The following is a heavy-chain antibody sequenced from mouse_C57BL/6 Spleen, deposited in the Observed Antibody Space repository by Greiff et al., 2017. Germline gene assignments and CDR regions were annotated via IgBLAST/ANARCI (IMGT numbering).Heavy chain of an antibody. Sequence: EVQLQQSGPELVKPGASVKISCKASGYTFTDYYMNWVKQSHGKSLEWIGDINPNNGGTSYNQKFKGKATLTGDKSSSTAYMELRSLTSEDSAVYYCARGNEAYYGSNPPFFAYWGQGTLVTVSA. CDR2: INPNNGGT. D-gene: IGHD1-1*01. CDR3: ARGNEAYYGSNPPFFAY. V-gene: IGHV1-26*01. CDR1: GYTFTDYY. J-gene: IGHJ3*01.